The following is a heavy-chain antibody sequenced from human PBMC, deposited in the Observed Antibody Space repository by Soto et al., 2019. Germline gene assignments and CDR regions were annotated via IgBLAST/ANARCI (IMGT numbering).Heavy chain of an antibody. J-gene: IGHJ4*02. D-gene: IGHD6-6*01. CDR2: IKQDGSEK. Sequence: EVQLVESGGGLVQPGGSLRLSCAASGFTFSSYWMSWVRQAPGKGLEWVANIKQDGSEKYYVDSVKGRFTISRDNAKNSLYLQMNSLRAEDTAVYYCASRGPIAARPRDYWGQGTLVTVSS. CDR1: GFTFSSYW. CDR3: ASRGPIAARPRDY. V-gene: IGHV3-7*01.